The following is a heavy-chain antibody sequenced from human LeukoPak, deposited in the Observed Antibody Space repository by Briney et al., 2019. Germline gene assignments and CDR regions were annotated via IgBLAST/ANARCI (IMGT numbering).Heavy chain of an antibody. J-gene: IGHJ4*02. CDR3: ARIYGHYDPLDY. Sequence: ASVKVSCKASGYTFTSDHINWVRQATGQGLEWMGWMNPNSGNTGYAQKFQGRVTMTRNTSISTAYMELSSLRSEDTAVYYCARIYGHYDPLDYWGQGTLVTVSS. V-gene: IGHV1-8*01. D-gene: IGHD4-17*01. CDR1: GYTFTSDH. CDR2: MNPNSGNT.